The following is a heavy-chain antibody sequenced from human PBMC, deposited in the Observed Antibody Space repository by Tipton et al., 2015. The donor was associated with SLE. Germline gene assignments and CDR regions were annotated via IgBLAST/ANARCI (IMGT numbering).Heavy chain of an antibody. CDR3: GRLHGYSYGLNWFDP. Sequence: LRLSCTVSGGSVSSSNKSWAWLRLPPGKGLEWIGGIYYTGTTTYYNSFLKSRVTMSVDTSKNQFSLRLTSVIAADTAVYYCGRLHGYSYGLNWFDPWGQGTLISVSS. CDR1: GGSVSSSNKS. D-gene: IGHD5-18*01. J-gene: IGHJ5*02. CDR2: IYYTGTTT. V-gene: IGHV4-39*07.